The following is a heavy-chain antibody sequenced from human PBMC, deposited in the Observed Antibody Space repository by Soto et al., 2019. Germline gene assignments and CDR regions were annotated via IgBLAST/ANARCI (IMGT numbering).Heavy chain of an antibody. CDR3: VKTYYYGSGGSRHYLDY. Sequence: HPGGSLRLSCAASGFTFRSYGMHWVRQAPGKGLEWVAFISYDGRNIYFADSVKGRFIISRDNSKNTLLMQLNSLRAEDTAVYYCVKTYYYGSGGSRHYLDYWGQGT. V-gene: IGHV3-30*18. J-gene: IGHJ4*02. CDR2: ISYDGRNI. D-gene: IGHD3-10*01. CDR1: GFTFRSYG.